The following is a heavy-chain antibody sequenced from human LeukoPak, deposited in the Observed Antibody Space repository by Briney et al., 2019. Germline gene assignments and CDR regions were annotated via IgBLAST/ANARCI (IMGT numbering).Heavy chain of an antibody. CDR1: GYTFTCYY. V-gene: IGHV1-2*02. CDR3: ARDLVVVVPAAPPDAFDI. D-gene: IGHD2-2*01. Sequence: GASVKVSCKASGYTFTCYYMHWVRQAPGQGLEWMGWINPNSGGTNYAQKFQGRVTTTRDTSISTAYMELSRLRSDDTAVYYCARDLVVVVPAAPPDAFDIWGQGTMVTVSS. J-gene: IGHJ3*02. CDR2: INPNSGGT.